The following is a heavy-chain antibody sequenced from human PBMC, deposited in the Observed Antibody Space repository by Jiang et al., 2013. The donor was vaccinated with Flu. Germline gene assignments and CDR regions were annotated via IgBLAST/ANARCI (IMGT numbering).Heavy chain of an antibody. J-gene: IGHJ4*02. CDR2: IHTSESS. CDR3: ARDRGSGGVYFDY. D-gene: IGHD3-16*01. CDR1: GGSISSGSDY. V-gene: IGHV4-61*02. Sequence: GLVKPSQTLSLTCTVSGGSISSGSDYWSWLRQPAGKGLEWIGRIHTSESSNYNPSLKSRVTISPDTSKNQFSLRLSSVTAADTAVYYCARDRGSGGVYFDYWGQGTPVTVSS.